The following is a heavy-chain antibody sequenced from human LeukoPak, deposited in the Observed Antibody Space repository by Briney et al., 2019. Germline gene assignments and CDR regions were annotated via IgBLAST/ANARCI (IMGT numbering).Heavy chain of an antibody. V-gene: IGHV4-39*07. J-gene: IGHJ4*02. Sequence: SETLSLTCTVSGGSISSSSYYWGWIRQPPGKGLEWIGSIYDSGSTYYNPSLKSRVTISIDTSKNQFSLKLSSVTAADTAVYFCATSGDYFDYWGRGTLVTVSS. D-gene: IGHD4-17*01. CDR3: ATSGDYFDY. CDR2: IYDSGST. CDR1: GGSISSSSYY.